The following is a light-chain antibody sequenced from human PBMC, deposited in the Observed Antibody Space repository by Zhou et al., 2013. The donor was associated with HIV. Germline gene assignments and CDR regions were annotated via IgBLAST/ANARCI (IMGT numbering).Light chain of an antibody. CDR1: QTVSHTH. V-gene: IGKV3-20*01. CDR3: QQSTSAFRYT. CDR2: GSS. J-gene: IGKJ2*01. Sequence: TILTQSPGTLSLVPGEKAAVSCWTSQTVSHTHLSWYQHKIGQAPRLLIYGSSNRAPGIPDRFSGSASGTNFTLIIKKMDPEDFAIYYCQQSTSAFRYTFGQGTRLDI.